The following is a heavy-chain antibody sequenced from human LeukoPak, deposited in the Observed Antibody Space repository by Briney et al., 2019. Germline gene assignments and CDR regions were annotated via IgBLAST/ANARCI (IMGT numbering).Heavy chain of an antibody. D-gene: IGHD3-16*01. J-gene: IGHJ6*03. Sequence: SETLSLTCIVSGGSISSANYCWSWIRQPAGKGLEWIGHVHTSGSTNYNPSLKSRVTISVDTSKNQFSLKLSSVTAADTAVYYCARETSQKGAHYMDVWGKGTTVTISS. CDR2: VHTSGST. V-gene: IGHV4-61*09. CDR1: GGSISSANYC. CDR3: ARETSQKGAHYMDV.